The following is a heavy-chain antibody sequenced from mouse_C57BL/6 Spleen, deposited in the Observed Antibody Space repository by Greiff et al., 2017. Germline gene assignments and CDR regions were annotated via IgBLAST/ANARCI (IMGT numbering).Heavy chain of an antibody. V-gene: IGHV1-61*01. D-gene: IGHD2-12*01. J-gene: IGHJ3*01. CDR1: GYTFTSYW. CDR3: ARSYSNDGAY. Sequence: QVQLQQPGAELVRPGSSVKLSCKASGYTFTSYWMDWVKQRPGQGLEWIGNIYPSDSETHYNQKFKDKATLTVDKSSSTAYMQLSSLTSEDSAVYYCARSYSNDGAYWGQGTLVTVSA. CDR2: IYPSDSET.